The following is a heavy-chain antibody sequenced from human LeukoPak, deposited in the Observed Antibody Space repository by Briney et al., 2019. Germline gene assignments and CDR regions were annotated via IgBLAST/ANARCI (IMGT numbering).Heavy chain of an antibody. CDR3: ARQVLIVGGRYGMDV. V-gene: IGHV1-18*01. Sequence: ASVKVSCKASGYXFNSYGISWVRQAPGQGHEWMGWISPYRGDTEYAQKIQGRVSMTTDTSTSTAYMELRSLRSDDTAVYYCARQVLIVGGRYGMDVWGQGTTVTVSS. J-gene: IGHJ6*02. D-gene: IGHD3-22*01. CDR2: ISPYRGDT. CDR1: GYXFNSYG.